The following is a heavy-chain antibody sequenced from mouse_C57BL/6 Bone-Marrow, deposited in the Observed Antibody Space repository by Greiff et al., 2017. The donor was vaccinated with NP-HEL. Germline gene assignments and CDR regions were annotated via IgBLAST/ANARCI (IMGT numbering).Heavy chain of an antibody. CDR2: LWRGGST. J-gene: IGHJ3*01. D-gene: IGHD2-3*01. V-gene: IGHV2-5*01. CDR3: AKNYDGYPAWFAY. Sequence: VQLQQSGPGLVQPSQSLSITCTVSGFSLTSYGVHWVRQSPGKGLEWLGVLWRGGSTDYNAAFMSRLSITKDNSKSQVFFKMNSLQADDTAIYYCAKNYDGYPAWFAYWGQGTLVTVSA. CDR1: GFSLTSYG.